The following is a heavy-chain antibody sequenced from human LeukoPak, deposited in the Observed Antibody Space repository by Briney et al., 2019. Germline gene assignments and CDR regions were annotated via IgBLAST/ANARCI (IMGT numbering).Heavy chain of an antibody. CDR1: GFTFGVYV. CDR3: ARGSHYDFRSGYYTCVFDY. D-gene: IGHD3-3*01. Sequence: GRRLRLSCTVSGFTFGVYVMSWVRQAPGKGLEWVGFITRKAYGGTTVYAASVKARFTISRDDSKSIAYLQMNSLKTEDTAVYDCARGSHYDFRSGYYTCVFDYWGQRTLVTVSS. CDR2: ITRKAYGGTT. V-gene: IGHV3-49*04. J-gene: IGHJ4*02.